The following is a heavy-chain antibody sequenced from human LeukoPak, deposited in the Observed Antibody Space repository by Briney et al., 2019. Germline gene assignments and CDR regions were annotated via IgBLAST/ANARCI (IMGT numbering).Heavy chain of an antibody. J-gene: IGHJ4*02. CDR3: ARDRGAFTWNSRFDS. Sequence: SQTLSLTCAISGDSVSGNSVVWSWIRQSPSRGLEWLGRTYFRSKWYNDYAVSVKSRITINPDTSKNQFSLQLNSVTPEDTAVYFCARDRGAFTWNSRFDSWGQGTLVTVSS. D-gene: IGHD1-7*01. CDR1: GDSVSGNSVV. V-gene: IGHV6-1*01. CDR2: TYFRSKWYN.